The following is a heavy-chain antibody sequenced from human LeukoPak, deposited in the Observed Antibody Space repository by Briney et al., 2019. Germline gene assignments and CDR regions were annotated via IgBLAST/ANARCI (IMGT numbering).Heavy chain of an antibody. J-gene: IGHJ3*02. Sequence: LVKPSETLSLTCTVSGGSISSYYWGWIRQPPGKGLEWIGSIYYSGSTYYNPSLKSRVTISVDTSKSQFSLKLNSVTAADTAVYYCARRYAYTSGSYSRGGGDAFDIWGQGTMVTVSS. CDR2: IYYSGST. CDR1: GGSISSYY. CDR3: ARRYAYTSGSYSRGGGDAFDI. D-gene: IGHD1-26*01. V-gene: IGHV4-39*01.